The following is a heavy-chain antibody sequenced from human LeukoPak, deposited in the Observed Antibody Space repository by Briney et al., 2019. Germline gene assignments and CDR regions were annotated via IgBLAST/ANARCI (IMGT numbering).Heavy chain of an antibody. Sequence: ASVKVSCKASGYTFTSYDINRVRQATGQGLEWMGWMNPNSGNTGYAQKFQGRVTMTRNTSISTAYMELSSLRSEDTAVYYCARGGTSPTYYYYMDVWGKGTTVTVSS. CDR1: GYTFTSYD. J-gene: IGHJ6*03. CDR3: ARGGTSPTYYYYMDV. D-gene: IGHD2-2*01. V-gene: IGHV1-8*01. CDR2: MNPNSGNT.